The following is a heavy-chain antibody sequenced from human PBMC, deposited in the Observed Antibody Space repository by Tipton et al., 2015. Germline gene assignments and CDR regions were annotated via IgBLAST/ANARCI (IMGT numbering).Heavy chain of an antibody. CDR2: LYYNDNI. CDR3: VRPANHGFDV. V-gene: IGHV4-39*01. CDR1: GASISRGSV. J-gene: IGHJ3*01. Sequence: TLSLTCTVSGASISRGSVWGWIRQPPGKGLEWIVSLYYNDNIYYNPSLQSRFAMSADTPRNQFSLNLTSVTAADTSVYYCVRPANHGFDVWGQGTMVTVSS.